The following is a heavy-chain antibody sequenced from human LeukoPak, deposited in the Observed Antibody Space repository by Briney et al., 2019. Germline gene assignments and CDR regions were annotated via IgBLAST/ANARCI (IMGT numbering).Heavy chain of an antibody. CDR3: ASFNVINYFDP. V-gene: IGHV3-48*01. CDR1: GFTFRSYN. J-gene: IGHJ5*02. D-gene: IGHD2/OR15-2a*01. Sequence: GSPRLSCAASGFTFRSYNMNWVRQAPGKGLEWISYISYSSTTIYYADSVKGRFTISRDNAKNSLYLQMNNLRAEDTALYYCASFNVINYFDPWGQGTLVTVSS. CDR2: ISYSSTTI.